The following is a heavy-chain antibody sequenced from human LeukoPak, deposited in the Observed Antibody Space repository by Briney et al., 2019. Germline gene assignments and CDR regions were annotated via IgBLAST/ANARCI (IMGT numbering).Heavy chain of an antibody. V-gene: IGHV3-64*01. Sequence: GGSLRLSCAASGFTFSSYGMHWVRQAPGKGLEYVSAISSNGGSTYYANSVKGRFTISRDNSKNTLYLQMGSLRAEDMAVYYCAREATITGPIDYWGQGTLVTVSS. CDR1: GFTFSSYG. CDR3: AREATITGPIDY. CDR2: ISSNGGST. J-gene: IGHJ4*02. D-gene: IGHD5-24*01.